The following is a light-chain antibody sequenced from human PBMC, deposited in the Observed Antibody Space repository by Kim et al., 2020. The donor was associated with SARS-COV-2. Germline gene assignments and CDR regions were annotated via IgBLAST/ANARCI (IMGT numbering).Light chain of an antibody. CDR1: SSDVGGYNY. CDR2: DVT. CDR3: SSYTTTSTSV. V-gene: IGLV2-14*04. Sequence: GQSITISCTGTSSDVGGYNYVSWYQQHPGKAPKLMIYDVTKRPSGVSNRFSSSKSGNTASLTISGLQAEDEADYYCSSYTTTSTSVFGGGTQLTVL. J-gene: IGLJ2*01.